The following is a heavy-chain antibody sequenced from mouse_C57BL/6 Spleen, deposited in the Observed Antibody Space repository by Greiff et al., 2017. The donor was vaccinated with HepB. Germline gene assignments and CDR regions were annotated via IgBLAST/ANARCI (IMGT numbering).Heavy chain of an antibody. CDR1: GFTFSSYA. D-gene: IGHD2-3*01. Sequence: EVKVVESGGGLVKPGGSLKLSCAASGFTFSSYAMSWVRQTPEKRLEWVATISDGGSYTYYPDNVKGRFTISRDNAKNNLYLQMSHLKSEDTAMYYCARDHGGWFLDYWGQGTTLTVSS. J-gene: IGHJ2*01. V-gene: IGHV5-4*01. CDR2: ISDGGSYT. CDR3: ARDHGGWFLDY.